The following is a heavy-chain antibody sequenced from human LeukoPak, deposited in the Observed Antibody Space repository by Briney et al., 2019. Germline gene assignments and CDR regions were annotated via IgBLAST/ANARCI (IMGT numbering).Heavy chain of an antibody. V-gene: IGHV3-21*01. Sequence: GGSLRLSCEGSGFIFSNYWMGWVRQAPGKGLEWVSSISSSSSYIYYADSVKGRFTISRDNAKNSLYLQMNSLRAEDTAVYYCARSPRIAARPYYFDYWGQGTLVTVSS. D-gene: IGHD6-6*01. CDR3: ARSPRIAARPYYFDY. J-gene: IGHJ4*02. CDR2: ISSSSSYI. CDR1: GFIFSNYW.